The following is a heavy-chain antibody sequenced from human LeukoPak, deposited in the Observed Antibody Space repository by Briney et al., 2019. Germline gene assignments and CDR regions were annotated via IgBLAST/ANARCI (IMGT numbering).Heavy chain of an antibody. J-gene: IGHJ4*02. V-gene: IGHV4-34*01. D-gene: IGHD6-19*01. CDR2: INHSGST. CDR3: ARDPGGAVAGSFDY. Sequence: SETLSLTCAVYGGSFSGYYWSWIRQPPGKGLGWIGEINHSGSTNYNPSLKSRVTISVDTSKNQFSLKLSSVTAADTAVYYCARDPGGAVAGSFDYWGQGTLVTVSS. CDR1: GGSFSGYY.